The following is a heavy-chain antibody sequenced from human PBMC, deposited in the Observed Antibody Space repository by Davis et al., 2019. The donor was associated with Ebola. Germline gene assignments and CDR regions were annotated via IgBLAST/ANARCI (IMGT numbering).Heavy chain of an antibody. CDR3: ARDTSCTTTSCYVHYSGMDV. J-gene: IGHJ6*04. CDR2: ISSSSSTI. V-gene: IGHV3-48*04. Sequence: PGGSLRLSCAASGFTFSSYSMNWVRQAPGKGLEWVSYISSSSSTIYYADSVKGRFTISRDNAKNSLYLQMNSLRGEDTAVYYCARDTSCTTTSCYVHYSGMDVWGKGTTVTVSS. CDR1: GFTFSSYS. D-gene: IGHD2-2*01.